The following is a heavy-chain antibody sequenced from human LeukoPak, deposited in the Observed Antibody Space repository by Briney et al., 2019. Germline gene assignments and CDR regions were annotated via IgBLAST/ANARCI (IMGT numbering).Heavy chain of an antibody. CDR3: ARDDPYGD. CDR1: GFSVSSNC. V-gene: IGHV3-53*01. D-gene: IGHD4-17*01. J-gene: IGHJ4*02. CDR2: IYSGGYT. Sequence: QSGGSLRLSCAASGFSVSSNCMSWVRQAPGKGLEWVSVIYSGGYTNYADSVKGRFTISRDNSKNTLYLQMNSLRVEDTAVYYCARDDPYGDWGQGTLVTVSS.